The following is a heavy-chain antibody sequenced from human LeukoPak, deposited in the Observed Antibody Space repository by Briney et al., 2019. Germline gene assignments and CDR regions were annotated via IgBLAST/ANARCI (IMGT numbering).Heavy chain of an antibody. J-gene: IGHJ4*02. CDR1: GFTVSSNY. D-gene: IGHD3-22*01. CDR3: AKVRDYYDSSGPDY. V-gene: IGHV3-30*18. Sequence: GGSLRLSCAPSGFTVSSNYITWVRQAPGKGLEWVAVISYDGSNKYYADSVKGRFTISRDNSKNTLYLQMNSLRAEDTAVYYCAKVRDYYDSSGPDYWGQGTLVTVSS. CDR2: ISYDGSNK.